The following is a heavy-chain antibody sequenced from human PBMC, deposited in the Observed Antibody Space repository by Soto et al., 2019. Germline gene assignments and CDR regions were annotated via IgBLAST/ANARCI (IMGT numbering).Heavy chain of an antibody. J-gene: IGHJ4*02. Sequence: QVQLVESGGGVAQPGRSLRLSCAASGFTFSEFDMHWVRQAPGKGLEWVAVISYDGKNKYFADAVKGRFTISRDNSKNMVYLQTSSLRPEDAAVYYCARSRTTGAPEFAHWGQGTLVTVSS. CDR2: ISYDGKNK. D-gene: IGHD1-1*01. CDR3: ARSRTTGAPEFAH. CDR1: GFTFSEFD. V-gene: IGHV3-30*03.